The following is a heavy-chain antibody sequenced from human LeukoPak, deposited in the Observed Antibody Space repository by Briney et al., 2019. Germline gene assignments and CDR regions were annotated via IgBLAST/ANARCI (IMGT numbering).Heavy chain of an antibody. J-gene: IGHJ4*02. CDR2: IYSGGST. CDR3: ARDGGYSTNFDY. D-gene: IGHD6-13*01. Sequence: GGSLRLSCAASGFTVSSNYMSWVRQAPGKGLEWVSVIYSGGSTYYADSVKGRFTISRDNSKNTLYLQMNSLRGEDTALYYCARDGGYSTNFDYWGQGTLVTVSS. V-gene: IGHV3-53*01. CDR1: GFTVSSNY.